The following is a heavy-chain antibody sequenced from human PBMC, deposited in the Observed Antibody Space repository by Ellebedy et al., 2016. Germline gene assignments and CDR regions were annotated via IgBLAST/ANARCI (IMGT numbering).Heavy chain of an antibody. V-gene: IGHV3-74*01. J-gene: IGHJ4*02. CDR2: IKTDGSST. CDR1: GFTFSSYY. Sequence: GESLKISCAASGFTFSSYYMHWVRQAPGKGLVWVSRIKTDGSSTSYSDSVKDRFTISRDNAKNTLYLQMNSLRVEDTAVYYCVSFGQLPNGREFDYWGQGTLVTVSS. D-gene: IGHD2-2*01. CDR3: VSFGQLPNGREFDY.